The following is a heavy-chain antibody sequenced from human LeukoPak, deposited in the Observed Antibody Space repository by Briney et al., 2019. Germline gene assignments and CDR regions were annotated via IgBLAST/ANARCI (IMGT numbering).Heavy chain of an antibody. D-gene: IGHD1-26*01. Sequence: GGSLRLSCAASGFTFSSYAMHWVRQAPGKGLEWVAVISYDGSNKYYADSVKGRFTISRDNSKNTLYLQMNSLRAEDTAVYYCAKVAWELYRNGYFDYWGQGTLVTVSS. V-gene: IGHV3-30-3*01. J-gene: IGHJ4*02. CDR3: AKVAWELYRNGYFDY. CDR2: ISYDGSNK. CDR1: GFTFSSYA.